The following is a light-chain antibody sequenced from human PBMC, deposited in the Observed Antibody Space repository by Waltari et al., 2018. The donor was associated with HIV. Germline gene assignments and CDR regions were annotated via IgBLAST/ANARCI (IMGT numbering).Light chain of an antibody. CDR2: DAS. CDR3: QQRTKWPT. Sequence: EIVLTQSPATLSLSPGERATLSCRASQSVFTYLAWYQQKPGQAPRRLIYDASNRATGIPARFSASGSGTDFTLTISSLEPEDFAVYFCQQRTKWPTFGGGTKGEIK. CDR1: QSVFTY. V-gene: IGKV3-11*01. J-gene: IGKJ4*01.